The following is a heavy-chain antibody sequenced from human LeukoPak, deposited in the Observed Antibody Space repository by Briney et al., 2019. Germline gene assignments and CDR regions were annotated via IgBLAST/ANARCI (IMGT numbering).Heavy chain of an antibody. J-gene: IGHJ6*02. CDR2: ISYDGSNK. CDR3: AKDRGLKAGMDV. CDR1: GFTFSSYG. V-gene: IGHV3-30*18. Sequence: GRSLRLSCAASGFTFSSYGMHWVRQAPGKGLEWVAVISYDGSNKYYADSVKGRFTISRDNSKNTLYLQMNSLRAEDTAEYYCAKDRGLKAGMDVWGQGTTVTVSS. D-gene: IGHD3-10*01.